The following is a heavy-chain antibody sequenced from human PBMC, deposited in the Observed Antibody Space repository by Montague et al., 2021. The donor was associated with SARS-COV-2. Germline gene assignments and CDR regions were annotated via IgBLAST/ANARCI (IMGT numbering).Heavy chain of an antibody. Sequence: SLRLSCAASGFTFSSYAMHWVRQAPGKGLEWVAVISYDGSNKYYADSVKGRFTISRDKSKNTLYLQMNSLRAEDTAVYYCARGRGSYRSDFDYWGQGTLVTVSS. V-gene: IGHV3-30-3*01. CDR3: ARGRGSYRSDFDY. CDR2: ISYDGSNK. J-gene: IGHJ4*02. D-gene: IGHD3-16*02. CDR1: GFTFSSYA.